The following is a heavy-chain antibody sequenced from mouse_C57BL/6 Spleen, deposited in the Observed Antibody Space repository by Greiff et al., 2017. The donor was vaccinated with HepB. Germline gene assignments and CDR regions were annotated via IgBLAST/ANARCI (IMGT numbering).Heavy chain of an antibody. CDR2: IDPNSGGT. CDR3: ARDWDGYLDD. Sequence: QVQLKQSGAELVKPGASVKLSCKASGYTFTSYWMHWVKQRPGRGLEWIGRIDPNSGGTKYNEKFKSKATLTVDKPSSTASMQVSSLPSEDSAVYYCARDWDGYLDDWGQGTTLTVSS. J-gene: IGHJ2*01. CDR1: GYTFTSYW. D-gene: IGHD4-1*01. V-gene: IGHV1-72*01.